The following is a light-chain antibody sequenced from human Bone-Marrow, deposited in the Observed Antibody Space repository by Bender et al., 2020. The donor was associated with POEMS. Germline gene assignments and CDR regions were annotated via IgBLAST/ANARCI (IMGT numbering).Light chain of an antibody. CDR2: INN. V-gene: IGLV1-44*01. J-gene: IGLJ3*02. CDR3: AAWEDSLNGWV. CDR1: NSNIGSNP. Sequence: QSVVTQPPSASGTPGQRVIISCSGSNSNIGSNPVNWYQQLPGTAPKLLIYINNQRPSGVPDRFSGSKSGTSASLAISGLQSEDEADYYCAAWEDSLNGWVFGGGTKLTVL.